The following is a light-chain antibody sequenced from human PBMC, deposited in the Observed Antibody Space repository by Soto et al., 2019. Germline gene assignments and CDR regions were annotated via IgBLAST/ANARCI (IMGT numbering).Light chain of an antibody. V-gene: IGKV1-39*01. CDR1: QSISSY. J-gene: IGKJ1*01. Sequence: DIQMTQSPSSLSASVGDRVTITCRASQSISSYLNWYQQKPGKAPKLLIYAASSLQSGVPSRFSGSGSETDFTLTISSLQPEDFATYYCQQSYSTSWTCGQGTKVELK. CDR3: QQSYSTSWT. CDR2: AAS.